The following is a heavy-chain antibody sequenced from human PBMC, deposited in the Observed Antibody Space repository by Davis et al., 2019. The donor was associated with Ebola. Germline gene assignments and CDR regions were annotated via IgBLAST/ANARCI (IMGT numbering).Heavy chain of an antibody. V-gene: IGHV5-51*01. CDR3: ARGPTVVIAAATADAFDV. Sequence: GESLKISCKGSGYSFSNYWIGWVRQMPGKGLEWMGIIYPGDSDTRYSPSFQGHVTISADKSINTAYLQWNSLKASDTAMYYCARGPTVVIAAATADAFDVWGQGTMVAVSS. D-gene: IGHD2-15*01. CDR1: GYSFSNYW. J-gene: IGHJ3*01. CDR2: IYPGDSDT.